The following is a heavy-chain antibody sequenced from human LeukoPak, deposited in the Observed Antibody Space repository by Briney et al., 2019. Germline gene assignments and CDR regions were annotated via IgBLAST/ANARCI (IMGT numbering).Heavy chain of an antibody. D-gene: IGHD6-13*01. V-gene: IGHV4-59*01. CDR2: IYYSGST. Sequence: SETLSLTCTVSGGSISSYYWSWIRQHPGKGLEWIGYIYYSGSTYYNPSLKSRVTISVDTSKNQFSLKLSSVTAADTAVYYCARGSSSDWFDPWGQGTLVTVSS. CDR1: GGSISSYY. J-gene: IGHJ5*02. CDR3: ARGSSSDWFDP.